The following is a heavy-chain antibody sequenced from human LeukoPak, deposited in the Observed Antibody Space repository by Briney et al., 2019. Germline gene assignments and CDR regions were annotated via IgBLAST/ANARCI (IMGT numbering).Heavy chain of an antibody. Sequence: SVKVSCKASGGTFSSYAISWVRQAPGQGLEWMGGIIPIFGTANYAQKFQGRVTITTDESTSTAYMELSSLRSEDTAVYYCAGGDIVATTYNWFDPWGQGTLVTVSS. CDR3: AGGDIVATTYNWFDP. D-gene: IGHD5-12*01. CDR1: GGTFSSYA. CDR2: IIPIFGTA. V-gene: IGHV1-69*05. J-gene: IGHJ5*02.